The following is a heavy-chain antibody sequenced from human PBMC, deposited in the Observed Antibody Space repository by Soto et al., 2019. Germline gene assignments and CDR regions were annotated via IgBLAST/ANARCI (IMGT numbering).Heavy chain of an antibody. D-gene: IGHD4-4*01. Sequence: SSETLSLTCTVSGGSVTNSSYYWGWIRQSPGKGLEWIGSVYYRGRSYSKSSVKSRVTISVDTSKNQFSLNLNSVTASDTAVYSCVSQRTTVTTQAYFDYWGPGALVTVSS. V-gene: IGHV4-39*01. CDR1: GGSVTNSSYY. CDR3: VSQRTTVTTQAYFDY. J-gene: IGHJ4*02. CDR2: VYYRGRS.